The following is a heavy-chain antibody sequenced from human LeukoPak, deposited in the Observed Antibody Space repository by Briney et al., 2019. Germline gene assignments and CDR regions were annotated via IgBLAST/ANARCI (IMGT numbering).Heavy chain of an antibody. CDR1: GGSISSSSYY. CDR2: IYHSGST. V-gene: IGHV4-39*07. D-gene: IGHD3-16*02. J-gene: IGHJ4*02. CDR3: ARGARYGYVWGSYRYYLDY. Sequence: SETLSLTCTVSGGSISSSSYYWGWIRQPPGKGLEWIGSIYHSGSTNYNPSLKSRVTISVDKSKNQFSLKLSSVTAADTAVYYCARGARYGYVWGSYRYYLDYWGQGTLVTVSS.